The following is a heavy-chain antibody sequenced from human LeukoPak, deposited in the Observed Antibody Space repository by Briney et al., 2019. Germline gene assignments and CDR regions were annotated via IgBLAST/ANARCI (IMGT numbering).Heavy chain of an antibody. CDR3: AGGYCSSTSCPHTTQHYYYGMDV. D-gene: IGHD2-2*01. CDR1: GYTFTGYY. V-gene: IGHV1-2*02. Sequence: ASVKVSCTASGYTFTGYYMHWVRQAPGQGLEWMGWINPNSGGTNYAQKFQGRVTMTRDTSISTAYMELSRLRSDDTAVYYCAGGYCSSTSCPHTTQHYYYGMDVWGQGTTVTVSS. CDR2: INPNSGGT. J-gene: IGHJ6*02.